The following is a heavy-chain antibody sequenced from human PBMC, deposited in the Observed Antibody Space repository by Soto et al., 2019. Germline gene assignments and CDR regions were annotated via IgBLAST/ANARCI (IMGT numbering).Heavy chain of an antibody. CDR1: GYILSSYG. J-gene: IGHJ4*02. CDR3: ARRTLGSSIGIGDY. Sequence: QVQLVQSGGEVKKPGASVKVSCKASGYILSSYGISWVRQAPGQGLEWMGCIYGDDGSTDYAQNRLGRVTVTTDTSTSTAYMEVRDLRSDDTAVYYCARRTLGSSIGIGDYWGQGVLVTVSS. V-gene: IGHV1-18*01. CDR2: IYGDDGST. D-gene: IGHD1-1*01.